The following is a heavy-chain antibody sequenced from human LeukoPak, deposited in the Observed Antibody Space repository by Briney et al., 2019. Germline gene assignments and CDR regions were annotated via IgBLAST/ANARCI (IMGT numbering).Heavy chain of an antibody. CDR1: GFTFSSYG. CDR2: ISGSGGST. CDR3: AKAAAGTLGAFDI. J-gene: IGHJ3*02. Sequence: GGTLRLSCAASGFTFSSYGMSWVRQAPGKGLEWVSAISGSGGSTYYADSVKGRFTISRDNSKNTLYLQMNSLRAEDTAVYYCAKAAAGTLGAFDIWGQGTMVTVSS. V-gene: IGHV3-23*01. D-gene: IGHD6-13*01.